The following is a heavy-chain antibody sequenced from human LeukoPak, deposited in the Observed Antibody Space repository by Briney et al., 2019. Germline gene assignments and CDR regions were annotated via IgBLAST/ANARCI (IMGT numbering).Heavy chain of an antibody. CDR3: ARSTGFGYDFWSGPLYYFDY. J-gene: IGHJ4*02. Sequence: PSETLSLTCAVYGGSFSGYYWSWIRQPPGEGLEWIGEINHSGSTNYNPSLKSRVTISVDTSKNQFSLKLSSVTAADTAVYYCARSTGFGYDFWSGPLYYFDYWGQGTLVTVSS. CDR1: GGSFSGYY. V-gene: IGHV4-34*01. CDR2: INHSGST. D-gene: IGHD3-3*01.